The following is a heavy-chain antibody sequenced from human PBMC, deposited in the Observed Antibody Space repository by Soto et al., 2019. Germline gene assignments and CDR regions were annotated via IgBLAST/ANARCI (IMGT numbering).Heavy chain of an antibody. CDR1: GFTFSSYA. V-gene: IGHV3-64D*08. CDR3: VKASRKRYAFDI. J-gene: IGHJ3*02. Sequence: GGSLRLSCSASGFTFSSYAMHWVRQAPGKGLEYVSAISSNGGSTYYADSVKDRFTISRDNSKNTIKLQMSSLRAKDTAVYYCVKASRKRYAFDIWGQGTMVTVSS. D-gene: IGHD2-2*01. CDR2: ISSNGGST.